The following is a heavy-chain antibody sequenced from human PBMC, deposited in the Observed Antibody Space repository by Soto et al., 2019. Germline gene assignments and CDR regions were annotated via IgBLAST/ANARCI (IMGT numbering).Heavy chain of an antibody. J-gene: IGHJ6*02. CDR2: ISSDETNK. CDR1: GFAFKTYA. Sequence: QVQLVESGGGVVQPGRSLRLSCGASGFAFKTYAMHWVRQTPGKGLEWMAIISSDETNKYYADSVKGRFTVSRDNSENTLYLQMNSLKTEDTAVYYCARDGDSSGWTSPYYWNGMDIWGQGTTVTVSS. D-gene: IGHD6-19*01. CDR3: ARDGDSSGWTSPYYWNGMDI. V-gene: IGHV3-30*04.